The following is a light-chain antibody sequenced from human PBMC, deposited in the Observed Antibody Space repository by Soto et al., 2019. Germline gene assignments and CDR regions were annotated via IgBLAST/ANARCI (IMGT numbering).Light chain of an antibody. CDR3: QQRSDWPPT. Sequence: EIVLTQSPATLSLSPGERATLSCRASQSVRSYLAWYQQKPGQAPRLLISDASNRATGIPARFSGSGSGTDFTLTISSLEPEDFAVYYCQQRSDWPPTFGGGTKVDIK. V-gene: IGKV3-11*01. CDR2: DAS. CDR1: QSVRSY. J-gene: IGKJ4*01.